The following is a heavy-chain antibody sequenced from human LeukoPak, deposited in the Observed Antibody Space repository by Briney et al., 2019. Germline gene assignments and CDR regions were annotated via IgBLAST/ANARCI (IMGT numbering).Heavy chain of an antibody. V-gene: IGHV1-18*01. CDR1: GYTFTSYD. J-gene: IGHJ3*02. Sequence: ASVKVSCKASGYTFTSYDINWVRQATGQGLEWMGWISAYNGNTNYAQKLQGRVTMTTDTSTSTAYMELRSLRSDDTAVYYCARVRDYGGIPNDAFDIXXXXXXVTVXX. CDR2: ISAYNGNT. CDR3: ARVRDYGGIPNDAFDI. D-gene: IGHD4-23*01.